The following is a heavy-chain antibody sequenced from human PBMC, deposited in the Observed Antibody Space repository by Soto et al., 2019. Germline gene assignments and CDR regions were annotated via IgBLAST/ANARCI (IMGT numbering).Heavy chain of an antibody. CDR3: ASDHRWGYEYGNYGDS. J-gene: IGHJ5*01. CDR2: MHRNGNST. V-gene: IGHV3-20*04. D-gene: IGHD4-17*01. CDR1: GFSLEEYG. Sequence: EVQLVESGGGVVRPGGSLRLACVVSGFSLEEYGMSWVRQAPGKGPEWVSGMHRNGNSTGYADAVKGRFTISRDDAKNSVYLQMSSLRAEETAFYYGASDHRWGYEYGNYGDSWGHGTLVTVS.